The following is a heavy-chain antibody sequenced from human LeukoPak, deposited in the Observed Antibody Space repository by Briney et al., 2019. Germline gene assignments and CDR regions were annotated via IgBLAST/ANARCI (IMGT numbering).Heavy chain of an antibody. J-gene: IGHJ4*02. CDR2: IKQDGNEK. D-gene: IGHD6-19*01. Sequence: PGGSLRLSCAASGFTFSSHCIHWVRQAPGKGLEWVANIKQDGNEKYYVDSVKGRFANSRDNAKNSVYLQMSSLRAEDTGVYYCAREPDTYNVGWYYFDYWGQGTLVSVSS. CDR3: AREPDTYNVGWYYFDY. V-gene: IGHV3-7*01. CDR1: GFTFSSHC.